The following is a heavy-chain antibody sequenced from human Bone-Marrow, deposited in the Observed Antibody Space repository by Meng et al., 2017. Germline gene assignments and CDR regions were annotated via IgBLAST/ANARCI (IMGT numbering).Heavy chain of an antibody. CDR1: CGSISSGGYY. V-gene: IGHV4-31*01. CDR3: ARDIRQGGNIWFDP. J-gene: IGHJ5*02. Sequence: QVQRQESGPGLVKPSQTLSLTCTVSCGSISSGGYYWSWIRQHPGKGLEWIGYIYYSGTTYYNPSLSSLVTISVDTSKNQFSLNLSSVTAADTAVYYCARDIRQGGNIWFDPWGQGTLVTVSS. CDR2: IYYSGTT. D-gene: IGHD3-16*01.